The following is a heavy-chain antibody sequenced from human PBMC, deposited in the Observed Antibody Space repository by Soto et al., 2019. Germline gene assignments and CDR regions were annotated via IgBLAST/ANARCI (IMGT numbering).Heavy chain of an antibody. D-gene: IGHD1-26*01. CDR2: ISYDGSNK. J-gene: IGHJ6*02. Sequence: QVQLVESGGGVVQPGRSLRLSCAASGFTFSSYGMHWVRQAPGKGLEWVAVISYDGSNKYYADSVKGRFTISRDNSKNTLYLQMNSLRAEDTAVYYCAKDRSGSYPPGSYYYYGMDVWGQGTTVTVSS. CDR1: GFTFSSYG. V-gene: IGHV3-30*18. CDR3: AKDRSGSYPPGSYYYYGMDV.